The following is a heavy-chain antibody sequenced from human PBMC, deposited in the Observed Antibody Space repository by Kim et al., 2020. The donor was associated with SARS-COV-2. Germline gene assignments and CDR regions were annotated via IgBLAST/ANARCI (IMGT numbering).Heavy chain of an antibody. J-gene: IGHJ4*02. Sequence: ADSVKGRFTISRDNSKNTLYLQMNSLRAEDTAVYYCAGRYYYDSSGMRDYWGQGTLVTVSS. V-gene: IGHV3-30*01. CDR3: AGRYYYDSSGMRDY. D-gene: IGHD3-22*01.